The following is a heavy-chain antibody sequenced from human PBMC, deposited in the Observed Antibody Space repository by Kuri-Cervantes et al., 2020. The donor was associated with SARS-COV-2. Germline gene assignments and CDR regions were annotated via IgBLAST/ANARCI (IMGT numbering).Heavy chain of an antibody. V-gene: IGHV1-18*01. Sequence: ASVKVSCKASGYTFTSYGISWVRQAPGQGLEWMGWISAYNGNTNYAQKFQGRVTMTRDTSISTAYMELSRLRSDDTAVYYCARDRGDYGDLVWYFDLWGRGTLVTVSS. J-gene: IGHJ2*01. CDR1: GYTFTSYG. CDR3: ARDRGDYGDLVWYFDL. D-gene: IGHD4-17*01. CDR2: ISAYNGNT.